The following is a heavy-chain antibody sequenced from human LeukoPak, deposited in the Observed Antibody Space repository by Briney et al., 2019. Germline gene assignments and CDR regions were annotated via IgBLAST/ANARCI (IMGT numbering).Heavy chain of an antibody. CDR1: GFTFSSYG. CDR2: INPNSGRT. CDR3: ARAPLNSGYTFDY. V-gene: IGHV1-2*02. D-gene: IGHD3-22*01. J-gene: IGHJ4*02. Sequence: GGSLRLSSAASGFTFSSYGMHWVRQAPGQGFELMGWINPNSGRTHSAQKFQGRVTVTRDTSISTAYMELSRLTSDDTAVYYCARAPLNSGYTFDYWGQGTLVTVSS.